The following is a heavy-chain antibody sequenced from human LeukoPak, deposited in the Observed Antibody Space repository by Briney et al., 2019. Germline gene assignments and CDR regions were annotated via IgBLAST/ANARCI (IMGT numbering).Heavy chain of an antibody. V-gene: IGHV6-1*01. CDR2: TYYRSKWYN. CDR1: GDSVSSNSAA. D-gene: IGHD3-22*01. CDR3: ARDYYDSSGYYGYYGMDV. J-gene: IGHJ6*02. Sequence: SQTLSLTCALSGDSVSSNSAAWNWIRQSPSRGLEWLGRTYYRSKWYNDYAVSVKSRITINPDTSKNQFSLQLNSVTPEDTAVYYCARDYYDSSGYYGYYGMDVWGQGTTDTVSS.